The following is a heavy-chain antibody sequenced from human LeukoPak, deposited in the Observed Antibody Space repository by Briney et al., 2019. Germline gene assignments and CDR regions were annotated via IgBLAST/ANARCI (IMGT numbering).Heavy chain of an antibody. Sequence: GRSLSLSCAASSSTFNSYYMNWVSQAPGKGLEWVSSISSSTSSIYYADSVKGRFTISRDNAKNSLDLQMNSLRAEDTAVYYCARSVAPTRAWDYWGQGTLVTVSS. CDR2: ISSSTSSI. D-gene: IGHD6-19*01. CDR3: ARSVAPTRAWDY. J-gene: IGHJ4*02. CDR1: SSTFNSYY. V-gene: IGHV3-21*01.